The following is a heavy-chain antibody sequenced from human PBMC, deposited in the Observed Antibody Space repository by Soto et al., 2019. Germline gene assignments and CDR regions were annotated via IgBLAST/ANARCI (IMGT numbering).Heavy chain of an antibody. J-gene: IGHJ1*01. CDR3: ARARDDSSSSSAEYLQF. CDR2: ISAYNGNT. Sequence: ASVKVSCKASGYTFASDGIHWVRQAPGQGLEWMGWISAYNGNTNSAQRLQGRVAMTRDTSTSTAFMELRSLTSVDTAVYYCARARDDSSSSSAEYLQFWGQGTLVTVSS. CDR1: GYTFASDG. D-gene: IGHD6-6*01. V-gene: IGHV1-18*01.